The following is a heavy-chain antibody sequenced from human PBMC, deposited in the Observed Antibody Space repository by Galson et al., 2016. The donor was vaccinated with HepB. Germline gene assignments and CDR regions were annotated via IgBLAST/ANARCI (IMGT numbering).Heavy chain of an antibody. CDR3: AAGYNWDY. CDR2: TYYSGGT. CDR1: GGSISGYY. V-gene: IGHV4-59*03. D-gene: IGHD5-24*01. Sequence: ETLSLTCTVSGGSISGYYCSWIRQPPGKGLEWIGYTYYSGGTNYNPSLKSRVTISTETSKNQVSLMLTSVNAADTAVYFCAAGYNWDYWGEGILVTVSS. J-gene: IGHJ4*02.